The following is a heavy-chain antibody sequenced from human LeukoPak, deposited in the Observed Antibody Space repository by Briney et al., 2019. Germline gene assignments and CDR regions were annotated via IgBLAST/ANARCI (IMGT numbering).Heavy chain of an antibody. CDR2: MNPNSGNT. V-gene: IGHV1-8*01. J-gene: IGHJ4*02. CDR1: GYTFTSYD. D-gene: IGHD3-10*01. Sequence: GASVKVSCEASGYTFTSYDINWVRQATGQGLEWMGRMNPNSGNTGYSQKFQGRVTITRDTSASTAYMELSSLRSEDTAVYYCAREGITMVRGVIGPRYYFDYWGQGTLVTVSS. CDR3: AREGITMVRGVIGPRYYFDY.